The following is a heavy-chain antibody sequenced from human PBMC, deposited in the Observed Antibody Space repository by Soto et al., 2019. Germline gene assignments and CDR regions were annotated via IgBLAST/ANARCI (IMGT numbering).Heavy chain of an antibody. CDR2: IYYSGST. J-gene: IGHJ5*02. CDR3: ARGTTSSQYSWFDP. V-gene: IGHV4-59*01. D-gene: IGHD1-1*01. CDR1: GGSISSYY. Sequence: SETLSLTCTVSGGSISSYYWSWIRQPPGKGLEWIGYIYYSGSTNYNPSLKSRVTISVDTSKNQFSLKLSSVTAADTAVYYCARGTTSSQYSWFDPWGQGTLVTVSS.